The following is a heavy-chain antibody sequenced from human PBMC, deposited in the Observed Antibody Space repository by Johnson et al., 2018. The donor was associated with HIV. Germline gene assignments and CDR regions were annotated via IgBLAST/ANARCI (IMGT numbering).Heavy chain of an antibody. D-gene: IGHD3-10*01. CDR2: INWNGGNT. CDR1: GFTFDDYG. CDR3: ARDDGSGIRVKGAFDI. Sequence: VQLVESGGGVVRPGGSLRLSCAPSGFTFDDYGMSWVRQAPGKGLEWVSGINWNGGNTSYADSVKGRFTISRENSKNTLNLQMNSLRADDTAVYYGARDDGSGIRVKGAFDIWGQGTWVAVSS. V-gene: IGHV3-20*04. J-gene: IGHJ3*02.